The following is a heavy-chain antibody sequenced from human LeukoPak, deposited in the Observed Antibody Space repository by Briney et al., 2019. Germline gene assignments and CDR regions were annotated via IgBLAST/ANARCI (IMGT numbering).Heavy chain of an antibody. Sequence: GGSLRLSCAASGLTFSSYWMSWVRQAPGKGLEWVANIKQDGSEKYYAHSVKGRFTISRDNSKNTLYLQMNSLRAEDTAVYYCAKYSGYDNSDFDYWGQGTLVTVSS. CDR2: IKQDGSEK. CDR3: AKYSGYDNSDFDY. CDR1: GLTFSSYW. J-gene: IGHJ4*02. V-gene: IGHV3-7*01. D-gene: IGHD5-12*01.